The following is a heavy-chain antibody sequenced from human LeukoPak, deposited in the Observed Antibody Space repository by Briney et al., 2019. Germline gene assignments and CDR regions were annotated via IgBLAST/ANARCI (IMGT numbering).Heavy chain of an antibody. V-gene: IGHV3-48*04. CDR3: ARQGYFYYFDY. CDR1: GFTFSAYS. CDR2: ISSDSSTI. D-gene: IGHD2/OR15-2a*01. Sequence: GGSLRLSCAASGFTFSAYSMNWVRQAPGKGLEWVSYISSDSSTIYYADSVKGRFTISRDNAKNSLYLQMNSLRAEDTAVYYCARQGYFYYFDYWGQGTLVTVSS. J-gene: IGHJ4*02.